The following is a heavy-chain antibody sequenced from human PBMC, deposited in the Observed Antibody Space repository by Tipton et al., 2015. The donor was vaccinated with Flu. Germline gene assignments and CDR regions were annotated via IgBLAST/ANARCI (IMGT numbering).Heavy chain of an antibody. CDR1: GGSISSYY. CDR3: AREGGSYYNANWFDP. D-gene: IGHD3-10*01. CDR2: IYYSGST. J-gene: IGHJ5*02. V-gene: IGHV4-59*01. Sequence: TLSLTCTVSGGSISSYYWSWIRQPPGKGLEWIGYIYYSGSTNYNPSLKSRVTISVDTSKNQFSLKLSSVTAADTAVYYCAREGGSYYNANWFDPWGQGTLVTVSS.